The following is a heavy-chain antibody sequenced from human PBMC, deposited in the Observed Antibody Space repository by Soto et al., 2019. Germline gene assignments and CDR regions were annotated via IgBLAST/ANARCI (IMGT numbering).Heavy chain of an antibody. J-gene: IGHJ4*02. D-gene: IGHD2-21*01. Sequence: QVQLVQSGAEVKKPGASVKVSCKTSGYTFTNYYMHWVRQAPGQGLEWMAIINPSGGSTKYAQKFPGRVTMDRDTSTSKVYIEVSSLRSEDTTVYYCARGGSVVVMTDGFDYWGQGTLVTVSS. CDR3: ARGGSVVVMTDGFDY. CDR2: INPSGGST. CDR1: GYTFTNYY. V-gene: IGHV1-46*01.